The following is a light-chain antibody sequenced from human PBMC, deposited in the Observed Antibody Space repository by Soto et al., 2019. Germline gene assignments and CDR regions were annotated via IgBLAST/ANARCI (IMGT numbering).Light chain of an antibody. CDR2: GAS. V-gene: IGKV3-20*01. Sequence: ETVLTQSPGTLSLSPGARAALSCRASQSVSSSYLAWYQQKPGQAPRLLIYGASSRATGIPDRFSGSGSGTDFTLTISRLEPEDFAVYYCQQYGSSFGQGTRLEIK. J-gene: IGKJ5*01. CDR1: QSVSSSY. CDR3: QQYGSS.